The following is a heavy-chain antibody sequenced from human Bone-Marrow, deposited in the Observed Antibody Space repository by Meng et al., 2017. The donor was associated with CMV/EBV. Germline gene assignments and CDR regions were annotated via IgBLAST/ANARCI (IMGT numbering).Heavy chain of an antibody. D-gene: IGHD4-17*01. CDR2: MWFDGSDK. CDR1: RFTFSSYG. Sequence: GGSLRLSCSASRFTFSSYGMYWVRQAPGTGLDCVAVMWFDGSDKYYADSVKGRFTISRDNAKNTLYLQMNSLRAEDTAVYYCARGPYGDYGMGSYYYYYYGMDVWGQGTTVTVSS. CDR3: ARGPYGDYGMGSYYYYYYGMDV. V-gene: IGHV3-33*01. J-gene: IGHJ6*02.